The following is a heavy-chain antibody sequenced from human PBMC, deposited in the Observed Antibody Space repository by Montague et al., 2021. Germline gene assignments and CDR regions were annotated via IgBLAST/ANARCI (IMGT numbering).Heavy chain of an antibody. CDR3: ARDQGQGYCGGDCYVGLDY. CDR2: IKQDGSEK. J-gene: IGHJ4*02. Sequence: SLRLSCAASGFTFSNYWMSWVRQAPGKGLEWVANIKQDGSEKHYVDSVKGRFTISRDNAKNSLYLQMNSLRAEGTAVYFCARDQGQGYCGGDCYVGLDYWGQGTLVTVS. V-gene: IGHV3-7*01. CDR1: GFTFSNYW. D-gene: IGHD2-21*01.